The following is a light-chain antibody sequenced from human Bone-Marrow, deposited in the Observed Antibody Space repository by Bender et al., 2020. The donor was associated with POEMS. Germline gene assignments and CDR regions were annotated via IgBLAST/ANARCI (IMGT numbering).Light chain of an antibody. V-gene: IGLV2-23*01. Sequence: QSALTQPRSVSGSPGQSVTISCTGTSSDVGSYFYVSWYQQHPGKAPRLMIYEGSKRPSGVSNRFSGSKSGNTASLTISGLQAADEADYYCCSYAGSNTYVFGTGTEVTVL. CDR2: EGS. J-gene: IGLJ1*01. CDR3: CSYAGSNTYV. CDR1: SSDVGSYFY.